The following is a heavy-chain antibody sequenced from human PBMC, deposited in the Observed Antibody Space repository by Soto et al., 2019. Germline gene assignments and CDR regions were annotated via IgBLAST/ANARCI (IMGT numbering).Heavy chain of an antibody. CDR1: GYTFTDYG. Sequence: GASVKVSCKASGYTFTDYGISWVRRAPGQGLEWIGWIVTYNGNTQSAQNLQGRVTMTTDTSTGTAYLQWSSLKASDTAMYYCARNGGYYGMDVWGQGTTVTVSS. J-gene: IGHJ6*02. CDR2: IVTYNGNT. D-gene: IGHD2-8*01. V-gene: IGHV1-18*01. CDR3: ARNGGYYGMDV.